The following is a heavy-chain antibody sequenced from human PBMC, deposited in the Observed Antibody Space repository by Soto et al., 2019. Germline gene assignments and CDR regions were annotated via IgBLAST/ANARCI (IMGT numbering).Heavy chain of an antibody. CDR2: IAPSDSYT. CDR1: GYSFTGYW. Sequence: GASQQTSDKGAGYSFTGYWISWVHQITGKGLAWMGRIAPSDSYTNYSPSLQGHVTISADKSISTAYLQWSSLKASDTAMYYCARSREQQLVIGSYYYYVIDDWGQGTMVTVS. J-gene: IGHJ6*02. D-gene: IGHD6-13*01. V-gene: IGHV5-10-1*01. CDR3: ARSREQQLVIGSYYYYVIDD.